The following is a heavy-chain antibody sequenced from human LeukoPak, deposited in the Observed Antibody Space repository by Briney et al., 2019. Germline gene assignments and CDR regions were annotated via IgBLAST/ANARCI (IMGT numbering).Heavy chain of an antibody. D-gene: IGHD3-22*01. Sequence: SVKVSCKASGGTFSSYAISWGRQAPGQGLEWMGGIIPIFGTANYAQKFQGRVTITTDESTSTAYMELSSLRSEDTAVYYCARRGSYYDSSGYYYYYFDYWGQGTLVTVS. J-gene: IGHJ4*02. CDR1: GGTFSSYA. V-gene: IGHV1-69*05. CDR2: IIPIFGTA. CDR3: ARRGSYYDSSGYYYYYFDY.